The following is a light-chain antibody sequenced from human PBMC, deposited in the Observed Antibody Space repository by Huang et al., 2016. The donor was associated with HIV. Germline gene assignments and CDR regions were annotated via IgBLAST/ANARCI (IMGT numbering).Light chain of an antibody. CDR2: DAS. CDR3: QQYDSVPPLT. CDR1: QDIRKY. Sequence: DIQMTQSPSSLSAFVGDRVTITCQTSQDIRKYLNWYQEKPGKAPKLLIYDASNLETGVPSRFSGSGSGTDFTFTISGLQPEDVATYYCQQYDSVPPLTFGGGTKVEIK. V-gene: IGKV1-33*01. J-gene: IGKJ4*01.